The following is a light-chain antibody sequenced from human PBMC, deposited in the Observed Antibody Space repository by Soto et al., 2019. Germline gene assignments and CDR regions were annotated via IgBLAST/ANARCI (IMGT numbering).Light chain of an antibody. CDR1: QSVSRSY. V-gene: IGKV3-20*01. CDR2: GAS. Sequence: EIVLTQSPGTLSFSRGDRSTLSCRASQSVSRSYLGWYQQKPGQAPRLLMYGASIRAAGVPDRFSGSGSGTEFTLTISRLEPEDFTVYYCHHYETFGQGTKVDIK. CDR3: HHYET. J-gene: IGKJ1*01.